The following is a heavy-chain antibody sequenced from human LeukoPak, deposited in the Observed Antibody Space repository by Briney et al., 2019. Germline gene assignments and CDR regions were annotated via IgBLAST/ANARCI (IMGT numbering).Heavy chain of an antibody. D-gene: IGHD5-24*01. V-gene: IGHV4-30-4*08. Sequence: SQTLSLTCTVSGGSISSGDYYWSWIRQPPGTGLEWIGYIYYSGSTCYNPSLKSRVTISVDTSKNQFSLKLSSVTAADTAVYYCASGGYKTHFDYWGQGTLVTVSS. CDR1: GGSISSGDYY. CDR3: ASGGYKTHFDY. J-gene: IGHJ4*02. CDR2: IYYSGST.